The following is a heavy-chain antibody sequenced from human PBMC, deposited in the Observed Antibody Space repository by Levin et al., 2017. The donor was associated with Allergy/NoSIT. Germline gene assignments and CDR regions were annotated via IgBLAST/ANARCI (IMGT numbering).Heavy chain of an antibody. Sequence: ESLKISCAASGFTFSSYAMSWVRQAPGKGLEWVSAISGSGGSTYYADSVKGRFTISRDNSKNTLYLQMNSLRAEDTAVYYCAKTSYGTPFDYWGQGTLVTVSS. J-gene: IGHJ4*02. CDR2: ISGSGGST. CDR1: GFTFSSYA. V-gene: IGHV3-23*01. D-gene: IGHD4-17*01. CDR3: AKTSYGTPFDY.